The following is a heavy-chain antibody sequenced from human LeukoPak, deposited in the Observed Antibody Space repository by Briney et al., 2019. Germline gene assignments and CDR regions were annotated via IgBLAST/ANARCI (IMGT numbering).Heavy chain of an antibody. D-gene: IGHD1-26*01. CDR2: ISSSSSYI. V-gene: IGHV3-21*01. Sequence: PGGSLRLSCAASGFTFSDYYMNWVRQAPGKGLEWVSSISSSSSYIYYADSVKGRFTISRDNAKNSLYLQMNSLRAEDTAVYYCARERGSYLHYFDYWGQGTLVTVSS. CDR1: GFTFSDYY. CDR3: ARERGSYLHYFDY. J-gene: IGHJ4*02.